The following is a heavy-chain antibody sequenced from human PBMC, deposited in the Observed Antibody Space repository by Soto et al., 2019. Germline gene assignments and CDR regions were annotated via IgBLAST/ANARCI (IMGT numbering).Heavy chain of an antibody. CDR2: IYYSGTT. Sequence: PSETLSLTCTVSCGPIRSYYGGRIRQPPGKGLDWIGYIYYSGTTNYNPSLKSRVTISLDTSKNQFSLKLSSVTAADTAVYYCARSGGHWFDPWGQGTLVTVSS. V-gene: IGHV4-59*01. CDR1: CGPIRSYY. CDR3: ARSGGHWFDP. D-gene: IGHD3-10*01. J-gene: IGHJ5*02.